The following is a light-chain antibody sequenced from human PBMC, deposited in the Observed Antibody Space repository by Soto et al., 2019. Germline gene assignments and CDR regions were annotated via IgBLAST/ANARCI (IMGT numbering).Light chain of an antibody. Sequence: AIQMTQSPPSLSASVGDRVTLTCRASQGITNNLAWYQQKPGKAPNLLIYGASTLQSGVPSRFSGSGSGTDFTLTISRLDPEDFAVYYCQQYGSLSWTFGQGTKVDIK. V-gene: IGKV1-6*01. CDR1: QGITNN. CDR3: QQYGSLSWT. CDR2: GAS. J-gene: IGKJ1*01.